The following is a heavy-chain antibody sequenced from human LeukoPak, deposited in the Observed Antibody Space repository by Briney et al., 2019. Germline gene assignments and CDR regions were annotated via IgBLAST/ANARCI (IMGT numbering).Heavy chain of an antibody. D-gene: IGHD7-27*01. J-gene: IGHJ4*02. Sequence: SETLSLTCTVSGGSISTYYWSWIRQPPGKGLEWIGYVYYSGATNYNPSLKSRVTISLETSKNQFSLRLTSVTAADTAVYYCARTMWGFDYWGQGTLVTVSS. V-gene: IGHV4-59*08. CDR3: ARTMWGFDY. CDR2: VYYSGAT. CDR1: GGSISTYY.